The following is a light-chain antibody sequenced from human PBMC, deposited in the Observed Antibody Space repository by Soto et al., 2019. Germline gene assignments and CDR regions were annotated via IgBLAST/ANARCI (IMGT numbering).Light chain of an antibody. CDR1: SSNFGAGYD. Sequence: QSVLTQPPSVSGAPGQRVTISCTGSSSNFGAGYDVHWYQQLPGTAPKILIYGNTNRPSGVPDRFSGSKSGTSASLAITGLPGGEGAGFYLQAYWSGLGGSVFGRGAKLTVL. J-gene: IGLJ2*01. CDR3: QAYWSGLGGSV. V-gene: IGLV1-40*01. CDR2: GNT.